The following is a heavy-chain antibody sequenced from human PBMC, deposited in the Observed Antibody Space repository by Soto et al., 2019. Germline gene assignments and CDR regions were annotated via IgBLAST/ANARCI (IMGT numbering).Heavy chain of an antibody. CDR3: ARVETAPGIWGAFYI. D-gene: IGHD2-15*01. Sequence: VQLVESGGGLVQPGGSLRLSCAASGFTVSSNYMSWVRQAPGKGLEWVSVIYSGGNTYYADSVKGRFTISRHNSKNTLYLQMNSLRAEDTAVYYCARVETAPGIWGAFYIRGQGTMVTVSS. J-gene: IGHJ3*02. V-gene: IGHV3-53*04. CDR2: IYSGGNT. CDR1: GFTVSSNY.